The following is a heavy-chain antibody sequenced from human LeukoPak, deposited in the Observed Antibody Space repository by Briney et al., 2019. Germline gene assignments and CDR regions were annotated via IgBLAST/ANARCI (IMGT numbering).Heavy chain of an antibody. J-gene: IGHJ4*02. CDR3: AREYDIVVVPAANYFDY. Sequence: GASVKVSCKASGGTFSSYAISWVRQAPGQGLEWMGRIIPILGIANYAQKFQGRVTITADKSTSTAYMELSSLRSEDTAVYYCAREYDIVVVPAANYFDYWGQGTLVTVSS. D-gene: IGHD2-2*01. CDR2: IIPILGIA. CDR1: GGTFSSYA. V-gene: IGHV1-69*04.